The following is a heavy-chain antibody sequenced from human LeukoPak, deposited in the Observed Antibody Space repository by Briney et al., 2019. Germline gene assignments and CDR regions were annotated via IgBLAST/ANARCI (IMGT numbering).Heavy chain of an antibody. CDR2: ISGSGGST. CDR3: AKERVAGTCYYYYGMDV. D-gene: IGHD6-19*01. J-gene: IGHJ6*02. Sequence: GGSLRLSCAASGFTFSSYAMSWVRQAPGKGLEWVSAISGSGGSTYYAYSVKGRFTISRDNSKNTLYLQMNSLRAEDTAVYYCAKERVAGTCYYYYGMDVWGQGTTVTVSS. V-gene: IGHV3-23*01. CDR1: GFTFSSYA.